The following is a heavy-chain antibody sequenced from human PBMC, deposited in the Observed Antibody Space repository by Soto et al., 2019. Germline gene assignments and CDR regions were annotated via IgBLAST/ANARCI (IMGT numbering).Heavy chain of an antibody. CDR1: GGSISSGDYY. D-gene: IGHD5-12*01. J-gene: IGHJ3*02. V-gene: IGHV4-30-4*01. CDR2: IYYSGST. Sequence: SETLSLTCTVSGGSISSGDYYWSWIRQPPGKGLEWIGYIYYSGSTYYNPSLKSRVTISVDTSKNQFSLKLSSVTAADTAVYYCARDADIVATGPRGAFDIWGQGTMVTVSS. CDR3: ARDADIVATGPRGAFDI.